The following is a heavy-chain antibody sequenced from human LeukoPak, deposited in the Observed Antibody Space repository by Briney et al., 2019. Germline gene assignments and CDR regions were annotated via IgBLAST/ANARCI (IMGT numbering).Heavy chain of an antibody. Sequence: KPSETLSLTCTVSGGSMNSYYWSWIRQPPGKGLEWIGYIYYSGSTNYNPSLKSRVTISVDTSKDQFSLKLRSVTAADTAVYYCARFIGVTTTPFDYWGQGTLVTVSS. J-gene: IGHJ4*02. CDR2: IYYSGST. CDR3: ARFIGVTTTPFDY. D-gene: IGHD4-17*01. V-gene: IGHV4-59*01. CDR1: GGSMNSYY.